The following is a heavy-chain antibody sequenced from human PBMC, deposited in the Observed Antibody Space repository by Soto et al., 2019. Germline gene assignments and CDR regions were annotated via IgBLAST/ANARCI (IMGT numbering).Heavy chain of an antibody. CDR1: GFTFSSYS. CDR3: ARDITGYDYVCGSYRYPY. D-gene: IGHD3-16*02. CDR2: ISSSSSYI. V-gene: IGHV3-21*01. J-gene: IGHJ4*02. Sequence: SGGSLRLSCAASGFTFSSYSMNWVRQAPGKGLEWVSSISSSSSYIYYADSVKGRFTISRDNAKNSLYLQMNSLRAEDTAVYYCARDITGYDYVCGSYRYPYWGQGTLVTVSS.